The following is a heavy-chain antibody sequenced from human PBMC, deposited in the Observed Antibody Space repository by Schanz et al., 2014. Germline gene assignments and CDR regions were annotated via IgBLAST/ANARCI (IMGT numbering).Heavy chain of an antibody. J-gene: IGHJ4*02. D-gene: IGHD3-10*01. V-gene: IGHV3-23*01. CDR3: ARWFLIRGVILDS. Sequence: EVKLLESGGTLVRPGGSLSLSCEAFGLTFGTYAMAWVRQPPGKGLEWVSSINTGGDSTYYADSVKARFTISRDNSRDTVYLQMNSLRADDTAMYYCARWFLIRGVILDSWGQGTLVTVSS. CDR1: GLTFGTYA. CDR2: INTGGDST.